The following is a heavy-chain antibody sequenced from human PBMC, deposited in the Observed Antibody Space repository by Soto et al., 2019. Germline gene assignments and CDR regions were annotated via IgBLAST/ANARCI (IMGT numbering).Heavy chain of an antibody. D-gene: IGHD3-10*01. CDR2: IYYSGST. Sequence: QVQLQESGPGLVKPSETLSLTCTVSDGSISSYYWSWIRQPPGKGLEWIGYIYYSGSTNYNPSLKSRVTISADTSKNQFSLKLSSVTDADTAVYYCARRYGSAFDFWGQGTMVTVSS. CDR1: DGSISSYY. V-gene: IGHV4-59*01. CDR3: ARRYGSAFDF. J-gene: IGHJ3*01.